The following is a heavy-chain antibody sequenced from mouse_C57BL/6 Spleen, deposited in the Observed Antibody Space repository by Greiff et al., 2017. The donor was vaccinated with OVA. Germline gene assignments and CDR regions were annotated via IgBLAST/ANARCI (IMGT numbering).Heavy chain of an antibody. CDR1: GYTFTDYY. J-gene: IGHJ4*01. CDR3: AREGGGSSLYAMDY. Sequence: EVQLQQSGPELVKPGASVKISCKASGYTFTDYYMNWVKQSHGKSLEWIGDINPNNGGTSYNQKFKGKATLTVDKSSSTAYMELRSLTSEDSAVYYCAREGGGSSLYAMDYWGQGTSVTVSS. V-gene: IGHV1-26*01. CDR2: INPNNGGT. D-gene: IGHD1-1*01.